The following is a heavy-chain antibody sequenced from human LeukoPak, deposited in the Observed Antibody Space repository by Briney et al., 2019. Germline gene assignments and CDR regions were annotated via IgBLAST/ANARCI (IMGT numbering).Heavy chain of an antibody. V-gene: IGHV4-30-2*01. CDR1: GGSISSGGYY. CDR2: IYHSGGT. D-gene: IGHD5-24*01. CDR3: ARQKRRDGYNSHIYYYGMDV. J-gene: IGHJ6*02. Sequence: SETLSLTCTVSGGSISSGGYYWSWIRQPPGKGLEWIGYIYHSGGTYYNPSLKSRVTISVDTSKNQFSLKLSSVTAADTAVYYCARQKRRDGYNSHIYYYGMDVWGQGTTVTVSS.